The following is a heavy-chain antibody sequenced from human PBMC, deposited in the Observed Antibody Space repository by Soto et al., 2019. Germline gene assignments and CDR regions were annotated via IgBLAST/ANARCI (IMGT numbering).Heavy chain of an antibody. V-gene: IGHV1-18*01. CDR3: ARDGVVTPSLYYYYGMDV. CDR2: ISAYNGNT. CDR1: GYTFTSYG. Sequence: ASVKVSCKASGYTFTSYGISWVRQAPGQGLKWMGWISAYNGNTNYAQKLQGRVTMTTDTSTRTAYMELRSLRSDYTAVYFCARDGVVTPSLYYYYGMDVWGQGTTVTVSS. J-gene: IGHJ6*02. D-gene: IGHD3-3*01.